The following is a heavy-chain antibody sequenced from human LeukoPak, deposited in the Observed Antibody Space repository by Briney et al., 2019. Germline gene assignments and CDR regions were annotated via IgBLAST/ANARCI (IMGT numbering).Heavy chain of an antibody. CDR1: GFTFSDHF. V-gene: IGHV3-72*01. CDR3: ARVSAITGATDALDF. CDR2: IRKKPNSYTT. Sequence: PGGSLRLSCAASGFTFSDHFMDWLRQAPGKGLEWVGRIRKKPNSYTTEYAASVKSRFTFSRDDSKNSLYLQMNSLEAEDTGVYYCARVSAITGATDALDFWGQGTMVTVSS. J-gene: IGHJ3*01. D-gene: IGHD1-20*01.